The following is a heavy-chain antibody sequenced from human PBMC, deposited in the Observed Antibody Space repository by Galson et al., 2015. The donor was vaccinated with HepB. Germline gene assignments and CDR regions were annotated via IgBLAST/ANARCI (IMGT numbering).Heavy chain of an antibody. CDR1: GFTFSSYW. Sequence: FLRLSCAASGFTFSSYWMSWVRQAPGKGLEWVANIKQDGSEKYYVDSLKDRFTISRDNAKNSLYLQMNSLRAEDTAVYYCARDTHLAYYYDSSGPFRGYWGQGTLVTVSS. CDR2: IKQDGSEK. CDR3: ARDTHLAYYYDSSGPFRGY. V-gene: IGHV3-7*03. J-gene: IGHJ4*02. D-gene: IGHD3-22*01.